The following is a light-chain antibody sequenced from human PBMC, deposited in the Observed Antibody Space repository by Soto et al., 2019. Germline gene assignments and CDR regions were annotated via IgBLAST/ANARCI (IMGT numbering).Light chain of an antibody. Sequence: EIVLTQSPGTLSLSPGGRATLSCRASQSVSSNYLAWYGRKPGQAPRLLIYGASSRATGIPDRFSGGGSGTDFTLTITRLEPEDFIVYYCQQYGSSPPTFRPGTRVEIK. CDR1: QSVSSNY. CDR3: QQYGSSPPT. J-gene: IGKJ1*01. V-gene: IGKV3-20*01. CDR2: GAS.